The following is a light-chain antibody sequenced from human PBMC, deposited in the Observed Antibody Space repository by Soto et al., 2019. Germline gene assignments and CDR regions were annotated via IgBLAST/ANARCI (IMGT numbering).Light chain of an antibody. CDR1: SGSVSTTNY. J-gene: IGLJ2*01. Sequence: QTVVTQETSFSVPPGGTVTLTCGLTSGSVSTTNYPSWYQQTPGQAPRTLIYSTNIRSFGVPDRFSGSILGNKAVLTITGAQADDESDYYCVLYMGSGISAFGGGTQLTVL. CDR2: STN. V-gene: IGLV8-61*01. CDR3: VLYMGSGISA.